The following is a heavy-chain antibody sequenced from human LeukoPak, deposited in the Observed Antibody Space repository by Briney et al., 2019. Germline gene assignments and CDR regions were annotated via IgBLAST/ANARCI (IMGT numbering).Heavy chain of an antibody. Sequence: GSSVKVSFKASGGTFSIYAISWVRQAPGQGLEWMGGIIPIFGIANYAQKFQGRVTITADKSTSTAYMELSSLRSEDTAVYYCARREDGFDYWGQGTLVTVSS. CDR2: IIPIFGIA. V-gene: IGHV1-69*17. J-gene: IGHJ4*02. CDR1: GGTFSIYA. CDR3: ARREDGFDY.